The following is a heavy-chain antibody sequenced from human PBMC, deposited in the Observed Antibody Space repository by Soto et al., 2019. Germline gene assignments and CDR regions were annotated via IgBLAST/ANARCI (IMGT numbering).Heavy chain of an antibody. D-gene: IGHD4-17*01. CDR1: GGSISSYY. Sequence: SETLSLTCTVSGGSISSYYWSWIRQHPGKGLEWIGYIFYSGGTSYSPSLKSRVTMSIDTSKNQFSLNLYSVTAADTAVYYCARLDYGDSVYWGQGILVTSPQ. CDR2: IFYSGGT. V-gene: IGHV4-59*06. J-gene: IGHJ4*02. CDR3: ARLDYGDSVY.